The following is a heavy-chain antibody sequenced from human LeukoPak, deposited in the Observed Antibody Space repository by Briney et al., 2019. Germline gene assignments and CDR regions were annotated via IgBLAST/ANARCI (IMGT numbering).Heavy chain of an antibody. Sequence: GASVKVSCKASGYTFTSYGISWVRQAPGQGLGWMGWISAYNGNTNYAQKLQGRVAMTTDTSTSTAYMELRSLRSDDTAVYYCAREAVAGTNWFDPWGQGTLVTVSS. CDR3: AREAVAGTNWFDP. D-gene: IGHD6-19*01. J-gene: IGHJ5*02. V-gene: IGHV1-18*01. CDR2: ISAYNGNT. CDR1: GYTFTSYG.